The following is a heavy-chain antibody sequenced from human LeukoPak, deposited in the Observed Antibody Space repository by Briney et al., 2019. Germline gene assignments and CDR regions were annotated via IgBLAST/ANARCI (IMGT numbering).Heavy chain of an antibody. CDR2: ISYDGSNK. CDR3: ARRQRVPDY. J-gene: IGHJ4*02. Sequence: PGRSLRLSCAASGFTFSSYAMHWVRQAPGKGLEWVVVISYDGSNKYYADSVKGRFTISRDNSKNTLYLQMNSLRAEDTAVYYCARRQRVPDYWGQGTLVTVSS. D-gene: IGHD1-1*01. CDR1: GFTFSSYA. V-gene: IGHV3-30*01.